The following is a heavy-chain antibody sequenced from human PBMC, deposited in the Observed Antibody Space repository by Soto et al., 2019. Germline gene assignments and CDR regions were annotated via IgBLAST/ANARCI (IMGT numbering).Heavy chain of an antibody. CDR3: AKGYCSSTSCMYYFDY. Sequence: QPGGSLRLSCAASGFTFSSYAMSWVRQAPGKGLEWVSAISGSGGSTYYADSVKGRFTISRDNSKNTLYLQMNSLRAEDTAVYYCAKGYCSSTSCMYYFDYWGQGTLVTVSS. CDR2: ISGSGGST. CDR1: GFTFSSYA. V-gene: IGHV3-23*01. J-gene: IGHJ4*02. D-gene: IGHD2-2*01.